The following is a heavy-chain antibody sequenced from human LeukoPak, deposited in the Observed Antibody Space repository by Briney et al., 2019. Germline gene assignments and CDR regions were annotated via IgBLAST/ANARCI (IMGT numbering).Heavy chain of an antibody. CDR2: INHSGST. CDR3: AREEWLRGYGMDV. Sequence: SETLSLTCTVSGSSISSSSYYWSWIRQPPGKGLEWIGEINHSGSTNYNPSLKSRVTISVDTSKNQFSLKLSSVTAADTAVYYCAREEWLRGYGMDVWGQGTTVTVSS. V-gene: IGHV4-39*07. D-gene: IGHD5-12*01. CDR1: GSSISSSSYY. J-gene: IGHJ6*02.